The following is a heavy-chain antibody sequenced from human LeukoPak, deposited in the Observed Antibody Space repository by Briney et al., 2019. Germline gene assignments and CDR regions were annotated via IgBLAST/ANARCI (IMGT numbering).Heavy chain of an antibody. CDR1: GGSISSYY. D-gene: IGHD2-2*01. CDR2: IYYSGST. Sequence: SETLSLTCTVSGGSISSYYWSWIRQPPEKGLEWIGYIYYSGSTNYNPSLKSRVTISVDTSENQFSLKLSSVTAADTAVYYCARGVVPAAPTLFAYWGQGTLVTVSS. V-gene: IGHV4-59*01. J-gene: IGHJ4*02. CDR3: ARGVVPAAPTLFAY.